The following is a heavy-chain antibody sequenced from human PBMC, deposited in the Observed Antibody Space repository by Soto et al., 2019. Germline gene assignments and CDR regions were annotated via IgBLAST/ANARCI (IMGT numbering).Heavy chain of an antibody. Sequence: QITLKESGPTLVKPTQPLTLTCIFSGFSFSADGVGVGWIRQPPGKALEWLALIYWDDDTRYSPSLKSRLTITKDTSKNPVVLTMTNLDLVDTATYYCAHAYGGTSRANDAFDAWGQGTVVTVSS. CDR3: AHAYGGTSRANDAFDA. D-gene: IGHD2-2*01. V-gene: IGHV2-5*02. J-gene: IGHJ3*01. CDR1: GFSFSADGVG. CDR2: IYWDDDT.